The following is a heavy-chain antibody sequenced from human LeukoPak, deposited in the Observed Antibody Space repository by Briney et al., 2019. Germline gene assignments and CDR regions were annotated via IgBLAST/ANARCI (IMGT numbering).Heavy chain of an antibody. CDR2: IYHSGGT. J-gene: IGHJ4*02. CDR1: GGSISSGGYY. CDR3: ARSSLPYSSSDY. V-gene: IGHV4-30-2*01. Sequence: PSETLSLTCTVSGGSISSGGYYWSWIRQPPGKGLEWIGYIYHSGGTYYNPSLKSRVTISVDRSKNQFSLKLSSVTAADTAVYYCARSSLPYSSSDYWGQGTLVTVSS. D-gene: IGHD6-6*01.